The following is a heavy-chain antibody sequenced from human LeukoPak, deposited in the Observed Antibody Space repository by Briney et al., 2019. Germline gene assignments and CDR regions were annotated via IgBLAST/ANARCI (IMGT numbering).Heavy chain of an antibody. CDR2: IYPGDSDT. CDR1: GYSFTSYW. Sequence: GESLNISCKGSGYSFTSYWIGWVRQMPGKGLEWMGIIYPGDSDTRYSPSFQGQVTISADKSISTAYLQWSSLKASDTAMYYCARGAYCTNGVCSLDYWGQGTLVTVSS. D-gene: IGHD2-8*01. V-gene: IGHV5-51*01. J-gene: IGHJ4*02. CDR3: ARGAYCTNGVCSLDY.